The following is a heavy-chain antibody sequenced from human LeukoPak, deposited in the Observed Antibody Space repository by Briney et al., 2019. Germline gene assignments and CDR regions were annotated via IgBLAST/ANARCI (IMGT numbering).Heavy chain of an antibody. D-gene: IGHD2-15*01. Sequence: GGSLRLSCAASGFTFSSYWMHWVRQAPGEGLVWVSRINSDGSSTSYADSVKGRFTISRDNAKNTLYLQMNSLRAEDTVVYYCAREEERYCSDFWGQGTLVTVSS. CDR1: GFTFSSYW. J-gene: IGHJ4*02. CDR2: INSDGSST. V-gene: IGHV3-74*01. CDR3: AREEERYCSDF.